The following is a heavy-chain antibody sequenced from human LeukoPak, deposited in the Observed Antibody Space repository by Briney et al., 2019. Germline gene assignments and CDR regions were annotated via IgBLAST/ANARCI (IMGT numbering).Heavy chain of an antibody. V-gene: IGHV1-46*01. J-gene: IGHJ4*02. CDR2: INPSGGST. CDR3: ARGRKENGYSYFSYLYYFDY. CDR1: GYTFTSYY. Sequence: ASVKVSCKASGYTFTSYYMHWVRQAPGQGLEWMGIINPSGGSTSYAQKFQGRVTISVDTSKNQFSLKLSSVTAADTAVYYCARGRKENGYSYFSYLYYFDYWGQGTLVTVSS. D-gene: IGHD5-18*01.